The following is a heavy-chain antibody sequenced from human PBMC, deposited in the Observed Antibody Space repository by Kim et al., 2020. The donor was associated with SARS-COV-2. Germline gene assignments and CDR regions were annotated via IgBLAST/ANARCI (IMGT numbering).Heavy chain of an antibody. CDR2: GEAT. J-gene: IGHJ4*02. V-gene: IGHV3-49*02. CDR3: SKGDWGDF. D-gene: IGHD2-21*02. Sequence: GEATEYAASVKGRFTISRDDSKSIVYLQMNSLETDDTAVYYCSKGDWGDFWGQGTLVTVSS.